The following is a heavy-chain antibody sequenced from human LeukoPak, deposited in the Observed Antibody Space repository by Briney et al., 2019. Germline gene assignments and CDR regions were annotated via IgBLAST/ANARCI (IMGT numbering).Heavy chain of an antibody. D-gene: IGHD3-3*01. V-gene: IGHV1-69*05. Sequence: SVKVSCKASGGTFSSYAISWVRRAPGQGLEWMGGIIPIFGTANYAQKFQGRVTITTDESTSTAYMELSSLRSEDTAVYYCAISAADFWSGYYSYYYYMDVWGKGTTVTVSS. CDR2: IIPIFGTA. J-gene: IGHJ6*03. CDR3: AISAADFWSGYYSYYYYMDV. CDR1: GGTFSSYA.